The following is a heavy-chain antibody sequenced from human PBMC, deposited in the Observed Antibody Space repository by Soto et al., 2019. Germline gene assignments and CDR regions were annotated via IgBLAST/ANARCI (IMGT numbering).Heavy chain of an antibody. CDR1: GGSFSGYY. V-gene: IGHV4-34*01. D-gene: IGHD3-10*01. CDR2: THQSGSA. J-gene: IGHJ5*02. Sequence: TSETLSLTCAVNGGSFSGYYWSWIRQPPGKGLEWIGETHQSGSANYNPSLKSRVTISADTSKNQFSLKLTSVTAADTAVYYCARVRGYYVSGTFNLFDPWGQGTLVTVSS. CDR3: ARVRGYYVSGTFNLFDP.